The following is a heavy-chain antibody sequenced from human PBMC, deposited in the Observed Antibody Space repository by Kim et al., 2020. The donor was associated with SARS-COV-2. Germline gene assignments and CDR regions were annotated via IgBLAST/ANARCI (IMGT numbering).Heavy chain of an antibody. J-gene: IGHJ4*01. V-gene: IGHV4-34*01. CDR3: ATRTRGGCGELFPLKYYF. CDR2: INHSGST. Sequence: SETLSLTCAVYGGSFSGYYWSWIRQPPGKGLEWIGEINHSGSTTYNPSLKSRVTISVDTSKNQFSLKLSSVTAADTAVYYCATRTRGGCGELFPLKYYF. CDR1: GGSFSGYY. D-gene: IGHD3-10*01.